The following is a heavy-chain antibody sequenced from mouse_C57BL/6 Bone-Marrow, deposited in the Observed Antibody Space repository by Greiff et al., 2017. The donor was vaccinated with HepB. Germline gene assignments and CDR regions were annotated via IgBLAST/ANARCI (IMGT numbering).Heavy chain of an antibody. D-gene: IGHD1-1*01. Sequence: VQRVESGAELARPGASVKLSCKASGYTFTSYGLSWVKQRTGQGLEWIGEIYPRSGNTYYNEKFKGKATLTADKSSSTAYMELRSLTSEDSAVYFCARLTTVVFDYWGQGTTLTVSS. J-gene: IGHJ2*01. CDR1: GYTFTSYG. V-gene: IGHV1-81*01. CDR3: ARLTTVVFDY. CDR2: IYPRSGNT.